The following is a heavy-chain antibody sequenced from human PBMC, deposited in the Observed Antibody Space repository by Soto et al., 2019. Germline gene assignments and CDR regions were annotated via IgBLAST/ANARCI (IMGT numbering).Heavy chain of an antibody. CDR1: GYSFTAYW. CDR3: TRRASSSFYRFDF. CDR2: IDPSDSYV. J-gene: IGHJ4*02. Sequence: GESLKISCQASGYSFTAYWITWVRQMPGKGLEWMATIDPSDSYVDYSPSFRGHVTFSVDGSITTVSLQWNSLKASDSAMYFCTRRASSSFYRFDFWGQGALVTVSS. D-gene: IGHD2-2*01. V-gene: IGHV5-10-1*01.